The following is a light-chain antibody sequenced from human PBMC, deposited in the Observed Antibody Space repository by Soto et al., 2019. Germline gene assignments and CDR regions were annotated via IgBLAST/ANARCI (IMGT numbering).Light chain of an antibody. Sequence: QSALTQPASVSGSLGQSITISCTGTSSDVGGYNFVSWYQQHPGKAPKLMIYEVSNRPSGVSNRFSGSKSGNTASLTISGLLAEDEADYYCSSYTSSSTLEVVFGGGTQLTVL. V-gene: IGLV2-14*01. CDR2: EVS. CDR1: SSDVGGYNF. CDR3: SSYTSSSTLEVV. J-gene: IGLJ2*01.